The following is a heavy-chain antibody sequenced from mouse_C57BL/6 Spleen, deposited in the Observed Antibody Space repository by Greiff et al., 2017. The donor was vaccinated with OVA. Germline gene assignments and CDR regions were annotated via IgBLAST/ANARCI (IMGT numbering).Heavy chain of an antibody. J-gene: IGHJ3*01. CDR2: IYPGDGDT. D-gene: IGHD1-1*01. V-gene: IGHV1-82*01. CDR3: ADGSSPPFAY. CDR1: GYAFSSSW. Sequence: QVHVKQSGPELVKPGASVKISCKASGYAFSSSWMNWVKQRPGKGLEWIGRIYPGDGDTNYNGKFKGKATLTADKSSSTAYMQLSSLTSEDSAVYFCADGSSPPFAYWGQGTLVTVSA.